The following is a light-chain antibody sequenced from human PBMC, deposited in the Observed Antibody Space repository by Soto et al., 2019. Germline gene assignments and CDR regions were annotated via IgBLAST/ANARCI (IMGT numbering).Light chain of an antibody. CDR3: QQSYSTPLT. Sequence: EVVLTQSPATLSLSPGERATLSCRASQNVRTFLDWYQQKPGQAPRLLIYGASNRATGIPARFSGSGSGTDFTLTISSLQPEDFATYYCQQSYSTPLTFGQGTKVEIK. CDR1: QNVRTF. CDR2: GAS. J-gene: IGKJ1*01. V-gene: IGKV3-11*01.